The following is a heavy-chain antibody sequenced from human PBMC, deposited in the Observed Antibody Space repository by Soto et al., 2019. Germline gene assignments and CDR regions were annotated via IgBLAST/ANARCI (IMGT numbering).Heavy chain of an antibody. V-gene: IGHV4-59*08. CDR2: IYYSGST. Sequence: SETLSLTCTVSGGSISSYYWSWIRQPPGKGLEWIGYIYYSGSTNYNPSLKSRVTISVDTSKNQFSLKLNSMTAADTAVYYCARQEGYASDYWGQGTLVTVSS. CDR3: ARQEGYASDY. J-gene: IGHJ4*02. CDR1: GGSISSYY. D-gene: IGHD2-2*01.